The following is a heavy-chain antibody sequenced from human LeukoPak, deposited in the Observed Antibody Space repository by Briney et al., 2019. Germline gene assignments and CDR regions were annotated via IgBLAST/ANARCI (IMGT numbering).Heavy chain of an antibody. Sequence: GASVKVSCKVSGYTLTDLSMHWVRQAPGKGLEWMGGFDPEDGETIYAQKFQGRVTMTEDTSTDTAYMQLSSLRSEVTAVYYCATRGGAAGTRSYYYYDMDVWVHGTTVTVSS. CDR3: ATRGGAAGTRSYYYYDMDV. CDR2: FDPEDGET. D-gene: IGHD6-13*01. V-gene: IGHV1-24*01. CDR1: GYTLTDLS. J-gene: IGHJ6*02.